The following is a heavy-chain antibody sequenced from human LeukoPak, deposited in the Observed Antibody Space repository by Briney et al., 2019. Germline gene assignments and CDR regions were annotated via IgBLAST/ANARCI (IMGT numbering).Heavy chain of an antibody. CDR1: GDSISSSGYY. CDR2: ISYSGIA. Sequence: PSETLSLTCTVSGDSISSSGYYWGWIRQPPGKGLEWITSISYSGIAYYNPSLKSRVTISVDTSKNQFSLKLTSVSAADTAVYYCARLQSWFRGIDYWGQGTLVTVSS. D-gene: IGHD3-10*01. CDR3: ARLQSWFRGIDY. V-gene: IGHV4-39*01. J-gene: IGHJ4*02.